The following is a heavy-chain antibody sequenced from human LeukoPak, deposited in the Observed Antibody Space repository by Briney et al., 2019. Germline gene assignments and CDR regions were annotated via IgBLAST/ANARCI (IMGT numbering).Heavy chain of an antibody. CDR1: GFTFGDYA. D-gene: IGHD1-7*01. J-gene: IGHJ4*02. Sequence: GGSLRLSRPASGFTFGDYAMSWVRQAPGKGLEWISFIRSKAYGGTTEYAASVKGRFTISRDDSKSIAYLQMDSLKTEDTAVYHCTRGYRSGTINPFFDYWGQGTLVTVSS. CDR2: IRSKAYGGTT. V-gene: IGHV3-49*04. CDR3: TRGYRSGTINPFFDY.